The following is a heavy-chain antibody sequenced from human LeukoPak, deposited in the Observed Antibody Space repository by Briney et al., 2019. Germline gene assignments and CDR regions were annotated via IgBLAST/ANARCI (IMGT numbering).Heavy chain of an antibody. CDR2: IYYSGST. CDR1: GGSISSYY. CDR3: ARGYCSGGSCYSYYYYNYMDV. J-gene: IGHJ6*03. Sequence: ETLSLTCTVPGGSISSYYWSWIRQPPGKGLEWIGYIYYSGSTNYNPSLKSRVTISVDTSKNQFSLKLSSVTAADTAVYYCARGYCSGGSCYSYYYYNYMDVWGKGTTVTVSS. V-gene: IGHV4-59*12. D-gene: IGHD2-15*01.